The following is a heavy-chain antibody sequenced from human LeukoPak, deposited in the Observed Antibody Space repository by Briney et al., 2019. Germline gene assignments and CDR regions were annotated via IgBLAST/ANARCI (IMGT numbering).Heavy chain of an antibody. J-gene: IGHJ6*02. Sequence: PSETLSLTCAVYGGSFSGYYWSWIRQPPGKGLGWIGEINHSGSTNYNPSLKSRVTISVDTSKNQFSLKLSSVTAADTAVYYCAREIPKRITIFGVVIDGMDVWGQGTTVTVSS. CDR2: INHSGST. CDR3: AREIPKRITIFGVVIDGMDV. D-gene: IGHD3-3*01. V-gene: IGHV4-34*01. CDR1: GGSFSGYY.